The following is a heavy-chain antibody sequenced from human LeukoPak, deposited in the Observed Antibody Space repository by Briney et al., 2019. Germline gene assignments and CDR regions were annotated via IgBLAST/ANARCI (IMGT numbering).Heavy chain of an antibody. Sequence: SETLSLTCTVSGGSISSSSYYWGWIRQPPGKGLEWIGSIYYSGSTYYNPSLKSRVTISVDTSKNQFSLKLSSVTAADTAVYYCARRMHSSGWCYFDYWGQGTLVTVSS. V-gene: IGHV4-39*01. CDR3: ARRMHSSGWCYFDY. D-gene: IGHD6-19*01. CDR2: IYYSGST. J-gene: IGHJ4*02. CDR1: GGSISSSSYY.